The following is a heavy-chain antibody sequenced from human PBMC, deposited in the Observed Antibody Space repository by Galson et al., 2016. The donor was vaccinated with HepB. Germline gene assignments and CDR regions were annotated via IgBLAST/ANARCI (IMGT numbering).Heavy chain of an antibody. CDR3: ATLERRPSGHYYFDS. D-gene: IGHD3-22*01. Sequence: SETLSLTCVVYRASLNNNYWSWVRQPPGKGLEWLGEITHSGDINYNPSLKSRVTMSADTSSGQFSLKMTSVTAADTAMYYCATLERRPSGHYYFDSWGQGTLVTVSS. CDR2: ITHSGDI. V-gene: IGHV4-34*01. J-gene: IGHJ4*02. CDR1: RASLNNNY.